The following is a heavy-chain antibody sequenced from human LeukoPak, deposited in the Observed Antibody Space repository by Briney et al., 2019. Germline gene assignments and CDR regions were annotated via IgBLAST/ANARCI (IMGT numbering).Heavy chain of an antibody. J-gene: IGHJ3*02. V-gene: IGHV4-59*01. CDR1: GGSISSYY. CDR2: IYYSGST. D-gene: IGHD6-13*01. Sequence: ASETLSLTCTVSGGSISSYYWSWIRQPPGKGLEWLGYIYYSGSTNYNPSLKSRVTISVDTSKNQFSLKLSSVTAADTAVYYCAGYSSSWYKAFYIWGQGTMVTVSS. CDR3: AGYSSSWYKAFYI.